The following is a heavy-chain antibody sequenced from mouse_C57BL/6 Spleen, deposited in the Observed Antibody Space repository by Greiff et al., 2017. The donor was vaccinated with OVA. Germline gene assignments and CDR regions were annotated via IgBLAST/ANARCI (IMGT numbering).Heavy chain of an antibody. V-gene: IGHV1-69*01. Sequence: QVQLQQPGAELVMPGASVKLSCKASGYTFTSYWMHWVKQRPGQGLEWIGEIDPSDSYTNYNQKFKGKSTLTVDKSSSTAYMQLSSLTSEDSADYYCARSLLWLRPFYFGGWGTGTTVTVSS. D-gene: IGHD2-9*01. CDR2: IDPSDSYT. J-gene: IGHJ1*03. CDR1: GYTFTSYW. CDR3: ARSLLWLRPFYFGG.